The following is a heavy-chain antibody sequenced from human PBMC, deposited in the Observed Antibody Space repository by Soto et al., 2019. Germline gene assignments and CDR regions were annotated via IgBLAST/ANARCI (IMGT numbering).Heavy chain of an antibody. V-gene: IGHV3-74*01. CDR2: IDNAGTDS. D-gene: IGHD3-10*01. CDR3: ARGWFGPDV. J-gene: IGHJ6*04. CDR1: GFTLSGRS. Sequence: EAQLVESGGGLVQPGGSLRLSCAASGFTLSGRSMHWVRQAPGKGLVWVSGIDNAGTDSTYADSVKGRFTSSRDNAKNMLYLQMYSLRVEDTAVYYCARGWFGPDVWGKGTTVTVSS.